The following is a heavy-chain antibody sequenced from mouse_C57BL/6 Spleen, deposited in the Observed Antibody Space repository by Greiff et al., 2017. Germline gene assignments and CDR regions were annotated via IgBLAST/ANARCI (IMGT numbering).Heavy chain of an antibody. J-gene: IGHJ3*01. CDR1: GFNINVYY. CDR3: ARDYYGSSYWCAY. CDR2: IDPADGAT. V-gene: IGHV14-2*01. Sequence: VQLQQPGAELVKPGASVKLSCTASGFNINVYYMHWVKQRTEPGLEWIGRIDPADGATKYAPKFQGKATITAAPSSNTAYLQLRSLTSEDTAVYYSARDYYGSSYWCAYWGQGTLVTVSA. D-gene: IGHD1-1*01.